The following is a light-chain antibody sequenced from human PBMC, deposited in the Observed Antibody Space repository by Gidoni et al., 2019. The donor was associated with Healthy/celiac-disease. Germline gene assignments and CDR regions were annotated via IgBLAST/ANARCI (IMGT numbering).Light chain of an antibody. Sequence: EIVLTHSPGTLSLSPGERATPSCRASQSVSSSYLAWYQQKTGPAPRLLIYGASRRATGIPERFSGSGSGTDFTLTISRLEPEDFAVYYWEQYGSSLYTFGQGTKLEIK. CDR1: QSVSSSY. J-gene: IGKJ2*01. CDR2: GAS. V-gene: IGKV3-20*01. CDR3: EQYGSSLYT.